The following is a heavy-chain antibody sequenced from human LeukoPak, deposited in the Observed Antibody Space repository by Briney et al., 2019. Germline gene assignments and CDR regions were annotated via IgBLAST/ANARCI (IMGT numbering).Heavy chain of an antibody. J-gene: IGHJ4*02. D-gene: IGHD1-26*01. Sequence: SETLSLTCTVSGGSISSYYWSWIRQPPGKGLEWIGCIYYSGSTNYNPSLKSRVTISVDTSKNQFSLKLSSVTAADTAVYYCASRELDSGSYFDYWGQGTLVTVSS. CDR1: GGSISSYY. CDR2: IYYSGST. CDR3: ASRELDSGSYFDY. V-gene: IGHV4-59*01.